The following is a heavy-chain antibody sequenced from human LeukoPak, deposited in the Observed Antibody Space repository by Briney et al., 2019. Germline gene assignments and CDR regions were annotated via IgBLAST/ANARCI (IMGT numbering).Heavy chain of an antibody. V-gene: IGHV3-21*01. Sequence: GGSLRLSCAASGFTFSTYSMNWVRQAPGKGLEWVSAISSGSSDRYYVDSVEGRFTISRDNAKNSLYLQMNSLRAEDTAVYYCARKTDSGGSGDNWGQGTLVTVSS. CDR1: GFTFSTYS. CDR2: ISSGSSDR. CDR3: ARKTDSGGSGDN. D-gene: IGHD3-22*01. J-gene: IGHJ4*01.